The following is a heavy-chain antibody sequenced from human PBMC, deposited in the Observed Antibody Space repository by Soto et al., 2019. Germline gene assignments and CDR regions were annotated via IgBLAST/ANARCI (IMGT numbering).Heavy chain of an antibody. V-gene: IGHV3-23*01. CDR3: AKEDTSSGSLDY. J-gene: IGHJ4*02. Sequence: PGGSLRLSCAASGFPFGDNAMSWVRQAPGKGLEWVSGISDSGATTYYADSMRGRFTISRDNTKNTPYLQMKSLRAEDSASYYCAKEDTSSGSLDYWGQGALVTVSS. CDR2: ISDSGATT. CDR1: GFPFGDNA. D-gene: IGHD6-19*01.